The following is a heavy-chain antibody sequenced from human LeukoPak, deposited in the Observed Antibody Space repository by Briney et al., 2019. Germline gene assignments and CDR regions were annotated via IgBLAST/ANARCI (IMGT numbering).Heavy chain of an antibody. Sequence: SETLSLTCTVSGGSISSYYWSWIRQPPGKGLEWIGYIYYSGNTNYNPSLKSRVTISLDTSRNQFSLKLSSVTAADTAVYYCARRTDFWSGCVYWGQGILVTVSS. J-gene: IGHJ4*02. D-gene: IGHD3-3*01. CDR3: ARRTDFWSGCVY. V-gene: IGHV4-59*08. CDR1: GGSISSYY. CDR2: IYYSGNT.